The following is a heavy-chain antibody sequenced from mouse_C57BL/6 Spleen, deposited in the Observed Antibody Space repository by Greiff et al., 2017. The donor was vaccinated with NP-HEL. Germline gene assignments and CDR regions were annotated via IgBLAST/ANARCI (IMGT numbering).Heavy chain of an antibody. CDR3: ASAHYYGSRGFAY. CDR2: IDPSDSET. D-gene: IGHD1-1*01. Sequence: QVQLKQPGAELVRPGSSVKLSCKASGYTFTSYWMHWVKQRPIQGLEWIGNIDPSDSETHYNQKFKDKATLTVDKSSSTAYMQLSSLTSEDSAVYYCASAHYYGSRGFAYWGQGTLVTVSA. CDR1: GYTFTSYW. J-gene: IGHJ3*01. V-gene: IGHV1-52*01.